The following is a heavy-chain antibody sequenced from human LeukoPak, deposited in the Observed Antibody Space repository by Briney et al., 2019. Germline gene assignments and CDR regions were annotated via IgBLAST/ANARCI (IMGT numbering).Heavy chain of an antibody. V-gene: IGHV4-39*07. CDR2: IYFSGSS. Sequence: SETLSLTCTVSGGSISRTTYYWGWIRQPPGQGLEWIGSIYFSGSSYYNPSLKSRVTISVDTSKNQFSLKLSSVTDADTAVYYCARDGMWFGEFRFDCWGQGALVTVSS. CDR3: ARDGMWFGEFRFDC. CDR1: GGSISRTTYY. D-gene: IGHD3-10*01. J-gene: IGHJ4*02.